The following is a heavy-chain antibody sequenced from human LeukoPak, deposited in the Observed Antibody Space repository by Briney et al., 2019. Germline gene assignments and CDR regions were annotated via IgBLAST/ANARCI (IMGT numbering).Heavy chain of an antibody. CDR3: ARDISAAGHYYHYYTMDV. J-gene: IGHJ6*02. D-gene: IGHD2/OR15-2a*01. CDR1: GFSFSSYG. Sequence: GRSLRLSCAASGFSFSSYGMHWVRQAPGKGLEWVAFIRYDGSNKYYADSVKGRFTISRDNSKNTLYLQMNSLRAEDTAVYYCARDISAAGHYYHYYTMDVWGQGTTVTVSS. CDR2: IRYDGSNK. V-gene: IGHV3-30*02.